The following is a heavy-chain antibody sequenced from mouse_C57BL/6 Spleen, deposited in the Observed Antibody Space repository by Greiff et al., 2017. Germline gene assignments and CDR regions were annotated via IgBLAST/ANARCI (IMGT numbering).Heavy chain of an antibody. J-gene: IGHJ1*03. CDR3: ARHPYCGSSFYWYFDV. D-gene: IGHD1-1*01. CDR2: FYPGSGSI. V-gene: IGHV1-62-2*01. CDR1: CYTFTEYT. Sequence: VQGVESGAELVKPGASVKLSCKASCYTFTEYTIHWVKPRSGQGLEWIGWFYPGSGSITYNEKFRDKATLTADKSSSTVYMELSRLTSEVSAVYCWARHPYCGSSFYWYFDVWGTGTTVTVSS.